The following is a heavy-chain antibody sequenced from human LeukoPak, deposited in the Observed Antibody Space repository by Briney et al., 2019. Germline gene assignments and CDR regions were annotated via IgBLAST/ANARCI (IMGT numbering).Heavy chain of an antibody. CDR2: TYYRSKWYN. CDR3: ARSGPKDDYGDYFDY. J-gene: IGHJ4*02. Sequence: SQTLSLTCAISGDSVSSNSAAWNWIRQSPSRGLEWLGRTYYRSKWYNDYAVSVKSRITINPDTSKNQFSLQLNSVTPEDTAVYYRARSGPKDDYGDYFDYWGQGTLVTVSS. CDR1: GDSVSSNSAA. D-gene: IGHD4-17*01. V-gene: IGHV6-1*01.